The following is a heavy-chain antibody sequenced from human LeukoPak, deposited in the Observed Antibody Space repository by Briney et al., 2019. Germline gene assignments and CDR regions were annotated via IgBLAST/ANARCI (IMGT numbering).Heavy chain of an antibody. V-gene: IGHV4-39*07. CDR1: GGSISSSSYY. D-gene: IGHD3-10*01. CDR2: IYYSGST. Sequence: SETLSLTCTVSGGSISSSSYYWGWIRQPPGKGLEWIGSIYYSGSTYYNPSLKSRVTISVDTSKNQFSLKLSSVTAADTAVYYCARDPDYYGSGRSIDYWGQGTLVIVS. CDR3: ARDPDYYGSGRSIDY. J-gene: IGHJ4*02.